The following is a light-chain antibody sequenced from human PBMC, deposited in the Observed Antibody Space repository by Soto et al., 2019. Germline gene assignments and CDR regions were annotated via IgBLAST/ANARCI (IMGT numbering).Light chain of an antibody. CDR2: EVT. J-gene: IGLJ3*02. Sequence: QSALTQPHSASGSPGQSVTISCTGTSSDVGAYNYVSWYQQYPGKAPKLMIYEVTKRPSGVPDRCSGSKSGNTASLTVSGLQAEDEADYYCTSYLGNDIWVFGGGTKLTVL. CDR3: TSYLGNDIWV. V-gene: IGLV2-8*01. CDR1: SSDVGAYNY.